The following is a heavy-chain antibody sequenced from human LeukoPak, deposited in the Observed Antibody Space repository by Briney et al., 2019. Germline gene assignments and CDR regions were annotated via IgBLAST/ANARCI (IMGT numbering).Heavy chain of an antibody. V-gene: IGHV3-30-3*01. Sequence: GGSLRLSCAASGFAFNSHAMHWVRQAPGKGLEWVAVISSDGSNKYYADSVKGRFTISRDNAKKSLYLQMNSLRGEDTAVYYCARDSGYNDILTGYNYWGQGTLVTVSS. CDR3: ARDSGYNDILTGYNY. CDR1: GFAFNSHA. D-gene: IGHD3-9*01. J-gene: IGHJ4*02. CDR2: ISSDGSNK.